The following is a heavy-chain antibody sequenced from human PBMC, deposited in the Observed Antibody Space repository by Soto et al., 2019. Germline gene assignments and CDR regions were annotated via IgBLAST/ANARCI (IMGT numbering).Heavy chain of an antibody. D-gene: IGHD6-19*01. CDR2: ITPNSGNT. Sequence: QVQLVQSGAEVKKPGASLKVSCKASGYTFTSYVINWLRQAPGQGLEWMGWITPNSGNTGYAQKFQGRATMTRNTSISTAYMELSSLRSEDTAVYYCARAEYSSGWNNDYYSGMDVWGQGTTVTVSS. J-gene: IGHJ6*02. V-gene: IGHV1-8*01. CDR3: ARAEYSSGWNNDYYSGMDV. CDR1: GYTFTSYV.